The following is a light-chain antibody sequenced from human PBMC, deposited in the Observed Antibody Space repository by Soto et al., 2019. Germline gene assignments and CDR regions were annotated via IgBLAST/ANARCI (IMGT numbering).Light chain of an antibody. J-gene: IGLJ1*01. CDR3: CSYAGSYTFYV. CDR2: DVS. Sequence: QSVLAQPPSASGSPGQSVTISCTGTSSDVGGYKYVSWYQQHPGKAPKLMIYDVSKRPSGVPDRFSGSKSGNTASLTISGLQAEDEADYYCCSYAGSYTFYVFGTGTKVTVL. CDR1: SSDVGGYKY. V-gene: IGLV2-11*01.